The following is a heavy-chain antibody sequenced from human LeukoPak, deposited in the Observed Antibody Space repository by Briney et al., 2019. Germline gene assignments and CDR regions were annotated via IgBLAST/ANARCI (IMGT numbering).Heavy chain of an antibody. CDR3: ARGDCSGGSCYEGRYYLDY. J-gene: IGHJ4*02. CDR1: GGSISTYY. D-gene: IGHD2-15*01. CDR2: VYYTGST. Sequence: SETLSLTCTVSGGSISTYYWSWIRQPPGKGLEWVGYVYYTGSTDYNPSLKSRVAITVDTSKNQFSLKLNSLTAADTAMYYCARGDCSGGSCYEGRYYLDYWGQGTLVTVSS. V-gene: IGHV4-59*01.